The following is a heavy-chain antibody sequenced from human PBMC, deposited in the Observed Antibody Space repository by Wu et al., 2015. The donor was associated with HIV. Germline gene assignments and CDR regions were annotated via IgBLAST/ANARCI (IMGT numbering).Heavy chain of an antibody. J-gene: IGHJ4*02. Sequence: QVQLVQSGAEVKKPGASVKVSCKASGYTFTSYDINWVRQATGQGLEWMGWMNPNSGNTGYAQKFQGRVTITADESTSTAYMELSSLRSEDTAVYYCAGIGYCSSTSCYGHDYWGQGTLGHRSPQ. V-gene: IGHV1-8*01. CDR2: MNPNSGNT. D-gene: IGHD2-2*01. CDR1: GYTFTSYD. CDR3: AGIGYCSSTSCYGHDY.